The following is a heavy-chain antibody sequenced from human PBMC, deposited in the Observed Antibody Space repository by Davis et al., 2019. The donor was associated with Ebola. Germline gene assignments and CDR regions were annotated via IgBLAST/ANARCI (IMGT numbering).Heavy chain of an antibody. CDR1: GFTFSSYG. V-gene: IGHV3-30*03. J-gene: IGHJ4*02. CDR2: ISYDGSNK. Sequence: GGSLRLSCAASGFTFSSYGMHWVRQAPGKGLEWVAVISYDGSNKYYADSVKGRFTISRDNSKNTLYLQMNSLKTEDTAVYYCTTDRQLWWRAIDYWGQGTLVTVSS. CDR3: TTDRQLWWRAIDY. D-gene: IGHD2-21*01.